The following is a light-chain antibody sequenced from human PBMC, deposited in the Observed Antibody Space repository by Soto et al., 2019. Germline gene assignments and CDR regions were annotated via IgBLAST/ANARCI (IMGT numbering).Light chain of an antibody. CDR2: GAS. CDR1: QIIRTN. V-gene: IGKV3-15*01. Sequence: MSQSPATLSVSPWGIVTLSCRASQIIRTNLAWYQQKPGQAPRLLIYGASSGAAGVPARFSGSGSGTEFALTISGLPAEDSAVYCCQQEQDGWKFGQGTKVDI. CDR3: QQEQDGWK. J-gene: IGKJ1*01.